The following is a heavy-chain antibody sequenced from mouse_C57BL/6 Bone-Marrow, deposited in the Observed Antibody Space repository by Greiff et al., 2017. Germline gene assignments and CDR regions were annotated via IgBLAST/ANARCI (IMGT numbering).Heavy chain of an antibody. J-gene: IGHJ3*01. V-gene: IGHV14-4*01. CDR1: GFNIKDDY. Sequence: VQLKQSGAELVRPGASVKLSCTASGFNIKDDYMHWVKQRPEQGLEWIGWIDPENGDTEYASKFQGKATITADTSSNTAYLQLSSLTSEDTAVYYCTRIYYYYDGYWGQGTLVTVSA. CDR3: TRIYYYYDGY. CDR2: IDPENGDT. D-gene: IGHD2-4*01.